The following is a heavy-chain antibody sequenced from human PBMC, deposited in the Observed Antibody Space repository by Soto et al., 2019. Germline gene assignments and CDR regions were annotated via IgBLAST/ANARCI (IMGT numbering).Heavy chain of an antibody. V-gene: IGHV3-30*03. CDR1: GFTFRMYG. Sequence: ESGGGVVQPGSSLRLSCEASGFTFRMYGMHWVRQAPGKGLEWVGVIYSDGSHQYYGDSVKGRFTISRDNSNKMVYLQMTGLRLDDSALYYCARDRRVIPDADMDYWGQGVLVTVSS. CDR3: ARDRRVIPDADMDY. D-gene: IGHD2-21*01. CDR2: IYSDGSHQ. J-gene: IGHJ4*02.